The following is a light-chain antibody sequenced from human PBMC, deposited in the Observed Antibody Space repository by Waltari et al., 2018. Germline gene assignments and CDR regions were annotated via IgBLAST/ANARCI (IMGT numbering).Light chain of an antibody. CDR1: QTVSRSF. Sequence: EVVLTQSPGTLSLSPGEGATLAYRASQTVSRSFLAWYQHKPGQAPRLLIYGASNRATGIPDRFSASGAGRDFTLTISRLEPEDFAVYYCQQYGASPWAFGQGTKVEIK. CDR3: QQYGASPWA. V-gene: IGKV3-20*01. J-gene: IGKJ1*01. CDR2: GAS.